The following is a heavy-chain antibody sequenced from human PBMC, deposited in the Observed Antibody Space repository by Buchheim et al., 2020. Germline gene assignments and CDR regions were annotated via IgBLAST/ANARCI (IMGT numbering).Heavy chain of an antibody. CDR2: ISNSSSYM. Sequence: EVQLVESGGGLVKPGGSLRLSCAASGFTFSSYSMNWVRQAPGKGLEWVSSISNSSSYMYYADSVKGRFTISRDNAKNSLYLQMNSLRAEDTAVYYCARTYDSSGWVNFDYWGQGTL. V-gene: IGHV3-21*01. CDR3: ARTYDSSGWVNFDY. J-gene: IGHJ4*02. D-gene: IGHD3-22*01. CDR1: GFTFSSYS.